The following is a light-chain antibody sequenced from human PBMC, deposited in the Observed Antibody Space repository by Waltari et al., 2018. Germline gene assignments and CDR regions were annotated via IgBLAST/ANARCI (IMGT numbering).Light chain of an antibody. Sequence: SSELTQDPAVSVALGQTVRITCQGDGLRSYYASWYQQKPGQAPVLVIYGKTNRPSGIPDRFSGSSSGNTASLTITGAQAEDEADYYCNSRDSSGNPVVFGGGTKLTVL. J-gene: IGLJ2*01. V-gene: IGLV3-19*01. CDR2: GKT. CDR3: NSRDSSGNPVV. CDR1: GLRSYY.